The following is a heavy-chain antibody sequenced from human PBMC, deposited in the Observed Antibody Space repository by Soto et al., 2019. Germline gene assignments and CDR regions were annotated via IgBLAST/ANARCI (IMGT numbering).Heavy chain of an antibody. D-gene: IGHD2-21*02. J-gene: IGHJ3*02. CDR2: IYYSGST. V-gene: IGHV4-31*03. Sequence: SETLSLSCTVSGGSISSGGYYWSWIRQHPGKGLEWIGYIYYSGSTYYNPSLKSRVTISVDTSKNQFSLKLSSVTAADTAVYYCARFGGVVTAIDAFDIWGQGTMVTVSS. CDR1: GGSISSGGYY. CDR3: ARFGGVVTAIDAFDI.